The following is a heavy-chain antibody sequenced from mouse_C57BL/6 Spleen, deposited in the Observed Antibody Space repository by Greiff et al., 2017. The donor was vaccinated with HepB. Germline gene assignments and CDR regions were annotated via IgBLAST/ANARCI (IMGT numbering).Heavy chain of an antibody. J-gene: IGHJ2*01. CDR2: IYPSDSET. Sequence: VKLQQPGAELVKPGSSVKLSCKASGYTFTSYWMHWVKQRPIQGLEWIGNIYPSDSETHYNQKFKDKDTLTVDKSSSTAYMQLSSLTSEDSAVYYCAREGEYYGSSYGYWGQGTTLTVSS. CDR3: AREGEYYGSSYGY. D-gene: IGHD1-1*01. V-gene: IGHV1-52*01. CDR1: GYTFTSYW.